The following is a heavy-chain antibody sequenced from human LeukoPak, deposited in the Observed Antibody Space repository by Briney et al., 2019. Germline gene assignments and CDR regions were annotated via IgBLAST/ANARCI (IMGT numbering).Heavy chain of an antibody. J-gene: IGHJ4*02. V-gene: IGHV3-7*01. CDR2: IKQDGSEK. CDR1: GFTFSSYW. D-gene: IGHD6-19*01. CDR3: AKDAVAYGIAVAGHDEYYFDY. Sequence: PGGSLRLSCAASGFTFSSYWMSWVRQAPGKGLEWVANIKQDGSEKYYVDSVKGRFTISRDNSKNTLYLQMNSLRAVDTAVYYCAKDAVAYGIAVAGHDEYYFDYWGQGTLVTVSS.